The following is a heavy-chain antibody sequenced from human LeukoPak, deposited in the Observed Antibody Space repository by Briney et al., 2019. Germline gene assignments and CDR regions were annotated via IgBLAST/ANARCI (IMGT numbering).Heavy chain of an antibody. Sequence: ASVKVSCKASGYTFTGYYMHWVRQAPRQGLEWMGWINPNSGGTNYAQKFQGWVTMTRDTSISTAYMELSRLRSDDTAVYYCASSLTSLLWFRELSYYYYGMDVWGQGTTVTVSS. J-gene: IGHJ6*02. CDR3: ASSLTSLLWFRELSYYYYGMDV. CDR1: GYTFTGYY. D-gene: IGHD3-10*01. CDR2: INPNSGGT. V-gene: IGHV1-2*04.